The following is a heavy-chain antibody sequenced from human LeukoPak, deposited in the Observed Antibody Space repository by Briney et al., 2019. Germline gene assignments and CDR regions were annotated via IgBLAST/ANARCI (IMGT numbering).Heavy chain of an antibody. V-gene: IGHV3-48*03. CDR2: ISSSGSTI. J-gene: IGHJ4*02. CDR3: ARGGDIVVVTSPFDY. Sequence: GGSLRLSCAASGFTFSSYEMDWVRQAPGRGLEWVSYISSSGSTIYYADSVKGRFTISRDNAKNSLYLQMNSLRAEDTAVYYCARGGDIVVVTSPFDYWGQGTLVTVSS. CDR1: GFTFSSYE. D-gene: IGHD2-21*02.